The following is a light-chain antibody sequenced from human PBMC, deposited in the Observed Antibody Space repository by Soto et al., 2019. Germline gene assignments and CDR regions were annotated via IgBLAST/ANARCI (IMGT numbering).Light chain of an antibody. CDR1: SGSIASHH. V-gene: IGLV6-57*04. CDR2: KNN. Sequence: NFMLTQSHSVSESPGKTVTISCTRNSGSIASHHVQWYQQRPGSAPLTVIYKNNQRPSGVPDRFSASIDSSSNSASLTISGLKTEDEADYYCQSYDSGTWVFGGGTKLTVL. J-gene: IGLJ3*02. CDR3: QSYDSGTWV.